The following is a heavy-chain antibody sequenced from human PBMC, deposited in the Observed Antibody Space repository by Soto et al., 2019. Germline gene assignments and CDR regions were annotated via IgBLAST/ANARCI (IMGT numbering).Heavy chain of an antibody. V-gene: IGHV4-30-4*01. J-gene: IGHJ3*02. Sequence: QVQLQESGPGLVKPSQTLSLTCTVSGGSISSGDYYWSWIRQPPGKGLEWIGYIYYSGSTYYNPSLKSRVTISVDTSKNQFSMKLSAVTAADTAVYYCARDGIRPLGAFDIWGQGTMVTVSS. D-gene: IGHD5-18*01. CDR1: GGSISSGDYY. CDR2: IYYSGST. CDR3: ARDGIRPLGAFDI.